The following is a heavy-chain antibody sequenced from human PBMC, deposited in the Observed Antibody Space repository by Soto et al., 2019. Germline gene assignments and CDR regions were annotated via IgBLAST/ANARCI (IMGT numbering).Heavy chain of an antibody. CDR3: ARRLWFGEEN. CDR1: GGSIRSGGYY. J-gene: IGHJ4*02. Sequence: QVQLQESGPGLLNPSQTLSLTCTVSGGSIRSGGYYWNWMRQDPGKGLEWIGYIYYSGSTYYNPSLKSRVTISVDTSKNQFSLKLSSVTAADTAVYYCARRLWFGEENWGQGTLVTVSS. V-gene: IGHV4-31*03. CDR2: IYYSGST. D-gene: IGHD3-10*01.